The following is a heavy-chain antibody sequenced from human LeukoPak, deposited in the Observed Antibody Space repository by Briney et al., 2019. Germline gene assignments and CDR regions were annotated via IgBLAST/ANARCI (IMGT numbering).Heavy chain of an antibody. D-gene: IGHD6-19*01. CDR3: ARSPLSRWLVREAFDY. Sequence: ASVKVSCKASGYTFTSYAMHWVRQAPGQRLEWMGWINAGNGNTKYSQEFQGRVTITRDTSASTAYMELSSLRSEDMAVYYCARSPLSRWLVREAFDYWGQGTLVTVSS. CDR1: GYTFTSYA. CDR2: INAGNGNT. V-gene: IGHV1-3*03. J-gene: IGHJ4*02.